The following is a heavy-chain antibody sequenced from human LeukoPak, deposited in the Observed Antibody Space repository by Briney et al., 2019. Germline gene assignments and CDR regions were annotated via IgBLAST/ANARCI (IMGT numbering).Heavy chain of an antibody. J-gene: IGHJ3*02. CDR1: GYTFTDYY. Sequence: GASVTVSCKAPGYTFTDYYIHWVRQAPGQGLEWMGCIDPDSGGTKYGQNFQGRVTMARDTSINTAYMELSRLRSDDTAVYYCAREYYDSSGIKYAFDIWGQGTMVTVSS. CDR2: IDPDSGGT. D-gene: IGHD3-22*01. V-gene: IGHV1-2*02. CDR3: AREYYDSSGIKYAFDI.